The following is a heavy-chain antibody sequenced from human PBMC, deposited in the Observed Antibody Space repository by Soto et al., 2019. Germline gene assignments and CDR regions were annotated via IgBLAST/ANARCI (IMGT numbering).Heavy chain of an antibody. Sequence: EVQLVESGGGLVKPGGSLRLSCAASGFTFSSYSMNWVRQAPGKGLVWVSSISSSSSYIYYADSVKGRFTISRDNAKNSLYLQMNSLRAEDTAVYYCARDRRCSGGSCFDYWGQGTLVTVSS. CDR1: GFTFSSYS. D-gene: IGHD2-15*01. CDR2: ISSSSSYI. V-gene: IGHV3-21*01. J-gene: IGHJ4*02. CDR3: ARDRRCSGGSCFDY.